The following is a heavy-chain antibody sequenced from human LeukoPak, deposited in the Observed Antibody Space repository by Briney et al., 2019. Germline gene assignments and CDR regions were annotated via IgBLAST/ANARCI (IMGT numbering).Heavy chain of an antibody. CDR1: GGSISSYY. CDR3: ARDPVIAVATRAFDI. Sequence: SETLSLTCAVSGGSISSYYWSWIRQPPGKGLEWIGYIYYSGSTNYNPSLKSRVTISVDTSKNQFSLKLSSVTAADTAVYYCARDPVIAVATRAFDIWGQGTMVTVSS. J-gene: IGHJ3*02. CDR2: IYYSGST. D-gene: IGHD6-19*01. V-gene: IGHV4-59*01.